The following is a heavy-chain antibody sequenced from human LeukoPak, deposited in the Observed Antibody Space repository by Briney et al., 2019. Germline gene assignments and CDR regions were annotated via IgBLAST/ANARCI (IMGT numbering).Heavy chain of an antibody. Sequence: ASVKVSCKASGYTFTGYYMHWVRQAPGQGREWMGWINPNSGGTNYAQKFQVRVTMTRDTSISTANMELSRLRSDDTAVYYCARAEMFRGVTGWWFDPWGQGTLVTVSS. J-gene: IGHJ5*02. CDR3: ARAEMFRGVTGWWFDP. D-gene: IGHD3-10*01. CDR2: INPNSGGT. V-gene: IGHV1-2*02. CDR1: GYTFTGYY.